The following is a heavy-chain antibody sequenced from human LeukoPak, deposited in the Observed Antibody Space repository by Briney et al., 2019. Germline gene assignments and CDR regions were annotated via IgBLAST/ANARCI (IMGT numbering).Heavy chain of an antibody. CDR1: GFTFSRYS. CDR2: ISSSSSYI. D-gene: IGHD1-26*01. Sequence: GGSLRLSCAASGFTFSRYSMNWVRQAPGKGLEWVSSISSSSSYIYYADSVKGRFTISRDNAKNSLYLQMNSLRAEDTAVYYCVRWGPVRYGMDVWGQGTTVTVSS. V-gene: IGHV3-21*01. CDR3: VRWGPVRYGMDV. J-gene: IGHJ6*02.